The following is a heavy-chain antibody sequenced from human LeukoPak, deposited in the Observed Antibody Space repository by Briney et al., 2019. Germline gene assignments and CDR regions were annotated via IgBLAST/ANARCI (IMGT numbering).Heavy chain of an antibody. Sequence: EGSLRLSCVASGFTFDDYGIGWVRQAPGKGLEWVSGINWNGGSTDYADSVKGRFTISRDNAKNSVYLQMSSLRVEDTALYHCVLTSGSGSYRGYLNYWGQGTLVTVSS. CDR1: GFTFDDYG. J-gene: IGHJ4*02. V-gene: IGHV3-20*01. CDR3: VLTSGSGSYRGYLNY. D-gene: IGHD3-10*01. CDR2: INWNGGST.